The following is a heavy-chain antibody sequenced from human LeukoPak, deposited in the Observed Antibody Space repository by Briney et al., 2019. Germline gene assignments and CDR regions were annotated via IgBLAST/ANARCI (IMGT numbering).Heavy chain of an antibody. Sequence: GASVKVSCKASGYTFTGYYMHWVRQAPGQGLEWMGWINPNSGGTNYAQKFQGRVTMTRDTSISTAYMELSRLRSDDTAVYYCARVGSGIVGAEYYFDYWGQGTLVTVSS. CDR2: INPNSGGT. J-gene: IGHJ4*02. D-gene: IGHD1-26*01. CDR3: ARVGSGIVGAEYYFDY. V-gene: IGHV1-2*02. CDR1: GYTFTGYY.